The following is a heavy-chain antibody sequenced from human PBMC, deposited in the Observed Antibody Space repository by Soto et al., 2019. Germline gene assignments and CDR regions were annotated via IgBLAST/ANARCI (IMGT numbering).Heavy chain of an antibody. Sequence: QVQLVESGGGVVQPGGSSKLACSASGFTVATTGMHWVRQAPGKGLEWVAMISHAGTSRPYRDSVRGRFTISRDDAKNTLYLEMTSLRPEDTAMYFCAKDWGSSGWFNWFNPWGQGVLVTVSS. CDR1: GFTVATTG. V-gene: IGHV3-30*18. CDR3: AKDWGSSGWFNWFNP. J-gene: IGHJ5*02. CDR2: ISHAGTSR. D-gene: IGHD6-19*01.